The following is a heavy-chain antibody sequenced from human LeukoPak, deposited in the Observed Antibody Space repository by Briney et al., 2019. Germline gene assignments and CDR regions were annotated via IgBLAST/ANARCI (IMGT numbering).Heavy chain of an antibody. CDR1: GFTFSTYW. Sequence: GGSLRLSCAASGFTFSTYWMHWVRQAPGKGLVWVSRIKSGGSTNYADSVKGRFTISRDNAKNTVSLQMNSLRAEDTGVYYCARAPSEIGGYYPEYFRHWGQGTLVTVSS. CDR2: IKSGGST. V-gene: IGHV3-74*01. J-gene: IGHJ1*01. D-gene: IGHD3-22*01. CDR3: ARAPSEIGGYYPEYFRH.